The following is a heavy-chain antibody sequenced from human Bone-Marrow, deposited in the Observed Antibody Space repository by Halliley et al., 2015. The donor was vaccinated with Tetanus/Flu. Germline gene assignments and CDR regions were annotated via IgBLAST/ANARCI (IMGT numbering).Heavy chain of an antibody. CDR2: ISTSGAPI. Sequence: LVGVAYISTSGAPIYYADSVKGRFTISRGNAKESLFLQMTSLRAEDTAVYYCARVAYGWAGSDCWGQGTLVTVSS. D-gene: IGHD3-10*01. J-gene: IGHJ4*02. CDR3: ARVAYGWAGSDC. V-gene: IGHV3-48*03.